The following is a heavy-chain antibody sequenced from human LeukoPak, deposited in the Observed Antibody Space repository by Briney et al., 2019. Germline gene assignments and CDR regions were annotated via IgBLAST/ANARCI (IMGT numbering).Heavy chain of an antibody. D-gene: IGHD3-22*01. V-gene: IGHV4-61*02. Sequence: SQTLSLTCTVSGDSISSGRYYWSWVRQPAGKELEWIGRIYTSGKTDYNPYTPSLKSRVTVSLDTSKNQLSLFLTSVTAADTAVYYCARGGYYDSNLNYWGQGTLVTVSS. CDR3: ARGGYYDSNLNY. CDR1: GDSISSGRYY. CDR2: IYTSGKT. J-gene: IGHJ4*02.